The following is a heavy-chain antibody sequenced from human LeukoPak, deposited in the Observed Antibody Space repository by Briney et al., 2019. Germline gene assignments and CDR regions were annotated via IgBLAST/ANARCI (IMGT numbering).Heavy chain of an antibody. Sequence: GGSLRLSCAASGFTFSRYAMHWVRQAPGKGLEWVAIISYDGSNKYYADSVKGRFTISRDNSKNTLYLQMNSLRAEDTAVYYCVRASGSYPPAEYFHHWGQGTLVTVSS. CDR1: GFTFSRYA. CDR3: VRASGSYPPAEYFHH. D-gene: IGHD1-26*01. J-gene: IGHJ1*01. CDR2: ISYDGSNK. V-gene: IGHV3-30*04.